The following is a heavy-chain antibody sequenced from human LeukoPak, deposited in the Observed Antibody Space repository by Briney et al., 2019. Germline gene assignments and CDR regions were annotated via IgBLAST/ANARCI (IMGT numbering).Heavy chain of an antibody. J-gene: IGHJ4*02. CDR2: ISFNGTNK. CDR3: ASLTNIEAGAVRY. Sequence: GGSLRLSCAASGLTFCLYAMHWVRRAPGRGVEWVSVISFNGTNKFYADSVKGRFTISRDNSKNALYLQMNSVRAEDTAVYYCASLTNIEAGAVRYWGQGTLVTVSS. D-gene: IGHD1-26*01. V-gene: IGHV3-30*04. CDR1: GLTFCLYA.